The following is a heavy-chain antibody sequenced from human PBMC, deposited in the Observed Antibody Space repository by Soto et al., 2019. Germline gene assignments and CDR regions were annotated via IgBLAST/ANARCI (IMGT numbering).Heavy chain of an antibody. J-gene: IGHJ6*04. CDR1: GFTFSSSW. V-gene: IGHV3-74*01. Sequence: GGSLRLSCKASGFTFSSSWMFWVRQASGKGLEWVSHINSDGTTRNYADSVEGRFTISRDNAKNTLYLQMNSLRAEDTAVYYCGRVSPPGWGKGTTVTVSS. CDR3: GRVSPPG. CDR2: INSDGTTR.